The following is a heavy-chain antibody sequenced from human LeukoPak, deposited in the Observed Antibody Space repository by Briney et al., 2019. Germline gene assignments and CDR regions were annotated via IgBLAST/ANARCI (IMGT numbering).Heavy chain of an antibody. Sequence: SETLSLTCTVSGDSISSYYWSWIRQPPGKGLEWIGYIYYSGSTNYNLSLKSRVTISVDTSKNQFSLKLSSATAADTAVYYCARGSSRGYYWYFDLWGRGTLVTVSS. D-gene: IGHD6-19*01. CDR2: IYYSGST. J-gene: IGHJ2*01. CDR1: GDSISSYY. CDR3: ARGSSRGYYWYFDL. V-gene: IGHV4-59*01.